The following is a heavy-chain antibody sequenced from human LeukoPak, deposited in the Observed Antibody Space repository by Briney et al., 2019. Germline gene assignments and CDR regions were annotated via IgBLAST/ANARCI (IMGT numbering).Heavy chain of an antibody. Sequence: SETLSLTCTVSGGSISSSSYYWGWIRQPPGKGLEWIGSIYYSGSTYYNPSLKSRVTISVDTSKNQFSLKLSSVTAADTAVYYCARDGDIVVVPAARKNNWFDPWGQGTLVTVSS. CDR1: GGSISSSSYY. D-gene: IGHD2-2*01. CDR3: ARDGDIVVVPAARKNNWFDP. J-gene: IGHJ5*02. CDR2: IYYSGST. V-gene: IGHV4-39*07.